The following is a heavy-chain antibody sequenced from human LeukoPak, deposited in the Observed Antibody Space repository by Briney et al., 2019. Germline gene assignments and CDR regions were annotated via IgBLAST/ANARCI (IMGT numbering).Heavy chain of an antibody. Sequence: SETLSLTCTVSGDSISTYYWSWIRQPPGKGLEWIGYMYYSGSTNYNPSLKSRVTISLDTPKNQFSLRLNSVTAADTAVYYCARYVVYGSGKYYFDYWGQGTLVTVSS. CDR3: ARYVVYGSGKYYFDY. J-gene: IGHJ4*02. CDR2: MYYSGST. D-gene: IGHD3-10*01. V-gene: IGHV4-59*08. CDR1: GDSISTYY.